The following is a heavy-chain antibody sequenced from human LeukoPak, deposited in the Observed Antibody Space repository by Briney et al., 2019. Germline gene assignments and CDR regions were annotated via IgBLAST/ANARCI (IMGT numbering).Heavy chain of an antibody. CDR3: ARGRATIFGVVMADAFDI. D-gene: IGHD3-3*01. CDR2: ISSSSSTI. J-gene: IGHJ3*02. CDR1: GFTFGSYS. V-gene: IGHV3-48*01. Sequence: GGSLRLSCAASGFTFGSYSMNWVRQAPGKGLEWVSYISSSSSTIYYADSVKGRFTISRDNAKNSLYLQMNSLRAEDTAVYYCARGRATIFGVVMADAFDIWGQGTMVTVSS.